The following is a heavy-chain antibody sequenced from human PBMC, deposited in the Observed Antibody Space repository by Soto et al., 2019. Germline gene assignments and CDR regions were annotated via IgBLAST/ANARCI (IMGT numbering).Heavy chain of an antibody. CDR1: GFTFSSYG. CDR2: ISYDGSNK. D-gene: IGHD3-3*01. Sequence: PGGSLRLSCAASGFTFSSYGMHWVRQAPGKGLEWVAVISYDGSNKYYADSVKGRFTISRDNSKNTLYLQMNSLRAEDTAVYYCAKERVYVFWSGYYTKGGGYYYYMDVWGKGTTVTVSS. CDR3: AKERVYVFWSGYYTKGGGYYYYMDV. J-gene: IGHJ6*03. V-gene: IGHV3-30*18.